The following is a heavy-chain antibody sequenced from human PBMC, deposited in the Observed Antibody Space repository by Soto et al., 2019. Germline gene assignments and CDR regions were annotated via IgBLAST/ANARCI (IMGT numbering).Heavy chain of an antibody. CDR3: TTLGATTLEGGYWFDPRGYWFDP. V-gene: IGHV3-15*07. D-gene: IGHD1-26*01. J-gene: IGHJ5*02. CDR1: GFTFSNAW. CDR2: IKSKTDGGTT. Sequence: GGSLRLSCAASGFTFSNAWMNWVRQAPGKGLEWVGRIKSKTDGGTTDYAAPVKGRFTISRDDSKNTLYLQMNSLKTEDTAVYYCTTLGATTLEGGYWFDPRGYWFDPWGQGTLVTVSS.